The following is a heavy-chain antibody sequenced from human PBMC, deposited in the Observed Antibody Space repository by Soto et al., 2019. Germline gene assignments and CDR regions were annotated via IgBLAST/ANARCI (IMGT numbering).Heavy chain of an antibody. Sequence: ASVKVSCKAFGYTFSNDGINWVRQAPGQGLEWMGWISAYNGNTEYAQNFQGRVTMTTDTSTSTAYMELRSLRSDDTAVYSCARGGPTSADYYYGMDVWGLGTTVTVSS. CDR2: ISAYNGNT. V-gene: IGHV1-18*01. J-gene: IGHJ6*02. D-gene: IGHD3-10*01. CDR3: ARGGPTSADYYYGMDV. CDR1: GYTFSNDG.